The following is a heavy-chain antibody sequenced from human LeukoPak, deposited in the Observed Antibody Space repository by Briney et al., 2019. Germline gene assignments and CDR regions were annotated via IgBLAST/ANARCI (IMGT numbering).Heavy chain of an antibody. CDR1: GFTVSSNY. V-gene: IGHV3-53*01. Sequence: GGSLRLSCAASGFTVSSNYMSWVRQAPGKGLEWVSVIYSGGSTYYADSVKGRFTISRDNSKNTLYLQMNSLRAEDTAVYYCAKDPYYDSSGYCDYWGQGTLVTVSS. J-gene: IGHJ4*02. CDR2: IYSGGST. D-gene: IGHD3-22*01. CDR3: AKDPYYDSSGYCDY.